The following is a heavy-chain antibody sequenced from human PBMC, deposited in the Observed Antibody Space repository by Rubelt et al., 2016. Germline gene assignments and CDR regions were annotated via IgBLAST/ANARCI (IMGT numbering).Heavy chain of an antibody. D-gene: IGHD1-1*01. Sequence: EVQLVESGGGLVQPGGSLRVSCAASGFDLSRYSMNWVRQAPGKGLEWVSAISGSGGSTHYADSVKGRFTISRDNSKNMLYLQMNGLRVDDTAGYYCAKGRAGGWNGGDYWGQGTLVTVSS. CDR1: GFDLSRYS. V-gene: IGHV3-23*04. CDR3: AKGRAGGWNGGDY. CDR2: ISGSGGST. J-gene: IGHJ4*02.